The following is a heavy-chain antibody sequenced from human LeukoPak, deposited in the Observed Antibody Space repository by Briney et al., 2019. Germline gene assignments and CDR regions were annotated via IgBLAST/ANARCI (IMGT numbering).Heavy chain of an antibody. CDR2: ISYDGSNK. CDR3: ARDRQWTYFDY. D-gene: IGHD6-19*01. Sequence: GRSLRLSCSASGFTFSSYAMHWVRQAPGKGLEWVAVISYDGSNKYYADSVKGRFTISRDNSKNTLYLQMNSLRAEDTAVYYCARDRQWTYFDYWGQGTLVTVSS. J-gene: IGHJ4*02. CDR1: GFTFSSYA. V-gene: IGHV3-30-3*01.